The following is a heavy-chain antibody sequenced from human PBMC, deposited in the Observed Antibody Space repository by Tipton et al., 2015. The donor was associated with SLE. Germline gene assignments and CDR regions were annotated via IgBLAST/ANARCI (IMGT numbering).Heavy chain of an antibody. D-gene: IGHD5-24*01. Sequence: TLSLTCTVSGDSISSYYWNWIRQAPGKGLEWRGYVYHSGGTNYNPSLKSRVTISVDTSKNQFSLRLTSATAADTAVYYCARAEMTTEGSVFYFYVDVWGKGTTVTVSS. CDR2: VYHSGGT. J-gene: IGHJ6*03. CDR1: GDSISSYY. V-gene: IGHV4-59*01. CDR3: ARAEMTTEGSVFYFYVDV.